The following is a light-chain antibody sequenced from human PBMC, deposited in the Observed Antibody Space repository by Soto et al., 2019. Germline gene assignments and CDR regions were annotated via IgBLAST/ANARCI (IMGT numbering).Light chain of an antibody. CDR3: QQLNSFPFI. CDR2: AAS. J-gene: IGKJ5*01. Sequence: DIQLTQSPSFLSASVGDRVTITCRASQAIDTYLAWYQKKPGKAPKLLIYAASLLQSGVPSRFSGGGSGTEFTRTINSLQPEDFANYYCQQLNSFPFIFGQGTRLEIK. CDR1: QAIDTY. V-gene: IGKV1-9*01.